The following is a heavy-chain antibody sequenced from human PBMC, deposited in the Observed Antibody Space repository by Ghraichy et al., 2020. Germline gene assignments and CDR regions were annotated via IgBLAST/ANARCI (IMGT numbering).Heavy chain of an antibody. CDR3: ASHPYDMSP. Sequence: GGSLRLSCAASGFTFSGYWMHWVRQAPGKGLVWVSRINSDGSSTGYADSVKGRFTISRDNAKNTLYLQMNSLRVDDTAIYYCASHPYDMSPWGQGTLVTVSS. D-gene: IGHD1-1*01. CDR1: GFTFSGYW. J-gene: IGHJ4*02. V-gene: IGHV3-74*01. CDR2: INSDGSST.